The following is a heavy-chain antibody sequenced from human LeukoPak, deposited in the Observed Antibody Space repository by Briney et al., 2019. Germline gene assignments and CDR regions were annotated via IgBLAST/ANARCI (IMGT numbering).Heavy chain of an antibody. J-gene: IGHJ4*02. D-gene: IGHD6-13*01. Sequence: EASVKVSCMASGYTFTSYGVRWVRQAPGQGLEWMGWISAYNGNTNYAQKLQGRVTMTTDTSTSTAYMELRSLRSDDTAVYYCARDPNLWYSSSWYFDYWGQGTLVTVSS. CDR3: ARDPNLWYSSSWYFDY. V-gene: IGHV1-18*04. CDR1: GYTFTSYG. CDR2: ISAYNGNT.